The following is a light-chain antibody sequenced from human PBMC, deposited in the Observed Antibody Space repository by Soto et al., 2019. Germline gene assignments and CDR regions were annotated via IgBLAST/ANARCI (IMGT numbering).Light chain of an antibody. J-gene: IGKJ1*01. Sequence: EIVLTQSPATLSLSPGDGATLSCRASQSVSNYLAWYQQKPGQAPRLLIYGASNRATGIPDRFSGSGSGTDFTLTISRLEPEDFAMYYCQQYGSSGTFGQGTKV. CDR2: GAS. CDR3: QQYGSSGT. CDR1: QSVSNY. V-gene: IGKV3-20*01.